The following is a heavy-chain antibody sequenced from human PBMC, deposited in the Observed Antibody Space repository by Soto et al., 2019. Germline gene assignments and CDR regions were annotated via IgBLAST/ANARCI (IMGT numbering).Heavy chain of an antibody. CDR1: GGSFSGYY. CDR2: INHSGST. Sequence: SETLSLTCAVYGGSFSGYYWSWIRQPPGKGLEWIGEINHSGSTNYNPSLKSRVTISVDTSKNQFSLKLSSVTAADTAVYYCARAMSVYYGSGSYVYYYGMDVWGQGTTGT. J-gene: IGHJ6*02. CDR3: ARAMSVYYGSGSYVYYYGMDV. D-gene: IGHD3-10*01. V-gene: IGHV4-34*01.